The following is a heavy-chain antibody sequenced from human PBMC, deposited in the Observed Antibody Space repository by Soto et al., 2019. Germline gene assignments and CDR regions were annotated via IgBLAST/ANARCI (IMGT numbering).Heavy chain of an antibody. CDR2: INSDGSST. D-gene: IGHD1-1*01. Sequence: GGSLRLSCAVSGFTFSSYWMHWVRQAPGKGLVWVSRINSDGSSTSYADSVKGRFTISRDNAKNTLYLQMISLRAEDTAVYYCTRDPPGTGIDYWGQGTLVTVS. J-gene: IGHJ4*02. V-gene: IGHV3-74*01. CDR3: TRDPPGTGIDY. CDR1: GFTFSSYW.